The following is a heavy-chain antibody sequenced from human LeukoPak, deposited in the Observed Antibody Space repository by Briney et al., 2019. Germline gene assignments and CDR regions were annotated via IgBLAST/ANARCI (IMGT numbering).Heavy chain of an antibody. Sequence: SQTLSLTCTVSGGSVSSGSYFWSWIRQPAGKGLEWIGRISTSGSTNYNPSLKSRVTISRDTSKNQFSLKLSTVTAADTAVYYCAGQAGYFDYWGQGTLVTVSS. V-gene: IGHV4-61*02. D-gene: IGHD3-10*01. J-gene: IGHJ4*02. CDR3: AGQAGYFDY. CDR1: GGSVSSGSYF. CDR2: ISTSGST.